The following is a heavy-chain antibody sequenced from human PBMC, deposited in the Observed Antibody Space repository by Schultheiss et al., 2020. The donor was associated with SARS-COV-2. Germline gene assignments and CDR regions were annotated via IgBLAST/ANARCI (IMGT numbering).Heavy chain of an antibody. Sequence: GGSLRLSCAASGFTFSSYWMHWVRQAPGKGLVWVSRINSDGSSTSYADSVKGRFTISRDNSKNTLYLQMNSLRAEDTAVYYCARVGDSSGYYPPFDYWGQGTLVTVSS. J-gene: IGHJ4*02. CDR3: ARVGDSSGYYPPFDY. CDR2: INSDGSST. D-gene: IGHD3-22*01. V-gene: IGHV3-74*01. CDR1: GFTFSSYW.